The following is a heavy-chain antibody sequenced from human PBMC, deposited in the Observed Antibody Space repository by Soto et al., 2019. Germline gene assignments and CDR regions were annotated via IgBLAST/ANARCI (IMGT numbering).Heavy chain of an antibody. CDR3: AKGLVARLVDC. CDR2: ISGSGGAT. D-gene: IGHD2-15*01. CDR1: GFTFSSYS. V-gene: IGHV3-23*01. Sequence: SGGSLRLSCAGSGFTFSSYSMAWVRQAPGKGLDWVSTISGSGGATYYADSVKGRFTVSRDNSKSTLYLEMNSLRAEDTAIYYCAKGLVARLVDCWGQGTLVTVSS. J-gene: IGHJ4*02.